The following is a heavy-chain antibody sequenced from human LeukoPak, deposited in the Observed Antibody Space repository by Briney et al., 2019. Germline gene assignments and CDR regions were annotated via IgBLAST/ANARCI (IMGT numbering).Heavy chain of an antibody. V-gene: IGHV4-39*06. CDR1: GGSISSSSYY. J-gene: IGHJ5*02. CDR2: IYYSGST. D-gene: IGHD6-13*01. Sequence: SETLSLTCTVSGGSISSSSYYWGWIRQPPGKGLEWIGSIYYSGSTYYNPSLKSRVTISVDTSKTQFPLKLTSVTAADTAVYYCARTHYSSSWPRGWFDPWGQGTLVTVSS. CDR3: ARTHYSSSWPRGWFDP.